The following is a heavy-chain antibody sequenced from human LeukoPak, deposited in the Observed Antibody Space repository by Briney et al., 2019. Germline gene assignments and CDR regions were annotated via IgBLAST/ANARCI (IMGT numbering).Heavy chain of an antibody. V-gene: IGHV4-4*02. D-gene: IGHD6-13*01. Sequence: PSETLSLTCAVSGGSISSSNWWSWVRQPPGKGLEWIGKIYHSGSTNYNPSLKSRVTIYKSKNQSSLKLSSVTAADTAVYYCARGRAAVNFDYWGQGTLVTVSS. CDR1: GGSISSSNW. J-gene: IGHJ4*02. CDR2: IYHSGST. CDR3: ARGRAAVNFDY.